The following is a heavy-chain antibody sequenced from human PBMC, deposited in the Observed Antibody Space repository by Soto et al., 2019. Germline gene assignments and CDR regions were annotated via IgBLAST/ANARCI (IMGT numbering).Heavy chain of an antibody. CDR2: ISYDGRNK. CDR1: GFTFSSYW. V-gene: IGHV3-30*03. Sequence: GGSLRLSCAASGFTFSSYWMSWVRQAPGKGLEWVAVISYDGRNKYYADSVKGRFTISRDNSKNTLSLQMNSLRAEDTAVYYCARGTDGLDVWGQGTTVTVSS. J-gene: IGHJ6*02. CDR3: ARGTDGLDV.